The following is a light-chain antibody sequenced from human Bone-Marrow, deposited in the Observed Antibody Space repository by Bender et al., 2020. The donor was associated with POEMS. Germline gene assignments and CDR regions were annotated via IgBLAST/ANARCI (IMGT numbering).Light chain of an antibody. V-gene: IGLV1-50*01. Sequence: QSVLTQPPSVSGAPGQRVTISCTGSSSNIGADFDVHWYQQLPGGAPKLLIYGNTNRPSGVPDRFSGSKSGTSASLDISGLRSDDEADYFCAAWDERLRGPVFGGGTKLTV. J-gene: IGLJ2*01. CDR2: GNT. CDR1: SSNIGADFD. CDR3: AAWDERLRGPV.